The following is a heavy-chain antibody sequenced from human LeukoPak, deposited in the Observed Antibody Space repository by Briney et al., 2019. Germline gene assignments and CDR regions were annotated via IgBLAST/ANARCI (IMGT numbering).Heavy chain of an antibody. V-gene: IGHV4-30-2*01. CDR2: IYHSGGT. CDR1: GGSISSGGYS. J-gene: IGHJ4*02. Sequence: SETLSLTCAVSGGSISSGGYSWSWIRQPPGKGLEWIGYIYHSGGTYYNPSLKSRVTISVDRSKNQFSLNLSSVTAADTAVYYCARAAAGPLDYWGQGTLVTVSS. D-gene: IGHD6-13*01. CDR3: ARAAAGPLDY.